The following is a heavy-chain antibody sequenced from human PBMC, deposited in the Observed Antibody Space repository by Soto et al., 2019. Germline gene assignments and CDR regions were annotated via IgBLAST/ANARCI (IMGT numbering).Heavy chain of an antibody. CDR1: GFTFSSYG. CDR3: AKDRLDCSSTSCPVDYYYGMDV. D-gene: IGHD2-2*01. V-gene: IGHV3-30*18. CDR2: ISYDGSNK. Sequence: GALRLSCAASGFTFSSYGMHWVRQAPGKGLEWVAVISYDGSNKYYADSVKGRFTISRDNSKNTLYLQMNSLRAEDTAVYYCAKDRLDCSSTSCPVDYYYGMDVWGQGTTVTVSS. J-gene: IGHJ6*02.